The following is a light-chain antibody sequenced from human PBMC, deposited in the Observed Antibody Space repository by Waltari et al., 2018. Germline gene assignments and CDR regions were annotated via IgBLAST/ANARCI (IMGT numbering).Light chain of an antibody. CDR1: QSVSSY. J-gene: IGKJ1*01. CDR2: DAS. V-gene: IGKV3-11*01. Sequence: EIVLTQSPATLSLSPGDSATLSCRASQSVSSYLAWYQQKPGQAPRLLIYDASNRATGIPARFSGSGSGTDFTLTISSLEPEDFAVYYCQQRSNWWTFGQGTKVEIK. CDR3: QQRSNWWT.